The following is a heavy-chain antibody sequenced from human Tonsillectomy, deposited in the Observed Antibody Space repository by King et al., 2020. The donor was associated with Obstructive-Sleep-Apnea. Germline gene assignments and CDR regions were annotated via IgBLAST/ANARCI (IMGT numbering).Heavy chain of an antibody. J-gene: IGHJ1*01. CDR1: GGSISDSSYY. CDR3: ARDGEYYDLSPFFQH. V-gene: IGHV4-39*07. CDR2: IYYSGST. D-gene: IGHD3-22*01. Sequence: VQLQESGPGLVKPSETLSLTCTVSGGSISDSSYYWGWIRQPPGKGLEWIGSIYYSGSTYYNPAFKSRLTMLVDTSKNQFSLRLSSVTAADTAVYYCARDGEYYDLSPFFQHWGQGTLATVSS.